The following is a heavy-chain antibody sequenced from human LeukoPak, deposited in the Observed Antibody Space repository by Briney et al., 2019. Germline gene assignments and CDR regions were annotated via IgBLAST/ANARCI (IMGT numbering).Heavy chain of an antibody. V-gene: IGHV4-4*07. D-gene: IGHD6-19*01. CDR2: IYTGGST. CDR3: ARDHIAVSGVNHYYYGMDV. CDR1: GGSIRNYY. Sequence: SETLSLTCTVSGGSIRNYYWSCIRQPAGKGLEWIGRIYTGGSTTYNSSLKSRVTMSLDTSKNQFSLKLTSVTAADTAVYYCARDHIAVSGVNHYYYGMDVWGQGTTVTVSS. J-gene: IGHJ6*02.